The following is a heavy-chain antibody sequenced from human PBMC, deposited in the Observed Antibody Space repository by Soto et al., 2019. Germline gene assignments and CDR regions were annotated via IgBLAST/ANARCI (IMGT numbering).Heavy chain of an antibody. CDR1: GFTVSSNY. CDR2: IYSDGST. CDR3: GFEETT. D-gene: IGHD1-1*01. V-gene: IGHV3-53*01. Sequence: EVQLVESGGDLIQPGGSLTLSCAASGFTVSSNYMTWVLRAPGKGLEWVSVIYSDGSTYYADSVKGRCTISRDNSRNTLFLHMNSLRAEDTAVYYGGFEETTWGQGTLVTVSS. J-gene: IGHJ4*02.